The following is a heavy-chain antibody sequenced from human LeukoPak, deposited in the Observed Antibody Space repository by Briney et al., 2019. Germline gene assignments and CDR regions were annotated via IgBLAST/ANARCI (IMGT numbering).Heavy chain of an antibody. CDR3: ARGRASANFDY. V-gene: IGHV4-59*01. CDR1: GGSISSYY. Sequence: SETLSLTCTVSGGSISSYYWSWIRQPPGKGLEWIGYIYYSGSTNYNPSLKSRVTISVDTSKNQFSLKLSSVTAADTAVYYCARGRASANFDYWGQGTLVTVSS. J-gene: IGHJ4*02. D-gene: IGHD5-12*01. CDR2: IYYSGST.